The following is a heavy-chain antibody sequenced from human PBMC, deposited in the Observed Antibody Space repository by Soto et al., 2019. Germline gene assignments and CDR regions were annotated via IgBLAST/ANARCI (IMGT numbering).Heavy chain of an antibody. CDR2: IYDSGSP. V-gene: IGHV4-39*07. J-gene: IGHJ4*02. CDR3: ARVRENYFDS. Sequence: SETLSLTCTVSGGSISSSSYYWGWIRQPPGKGLEWIGSIYDSGSPYYHPSLESRVTVSVDTSKNQFSLKLSSLTAADTAVYYCARVRENYFDSWGQGILVTVSS. CDR1: GGSISSSSYY.